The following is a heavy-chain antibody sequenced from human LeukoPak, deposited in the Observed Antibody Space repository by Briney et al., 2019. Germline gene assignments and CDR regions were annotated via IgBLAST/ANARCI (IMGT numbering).Heavy chain of an antibody. D-gene: IGHD2-8*01. Sequence: GGSLRLSCTTSGFSFSNYAMNCVRQAPGKGPEWVSGISGVNTYYTHSVKGRFTILRGNPKTVLHLRMDRLRAQAPAVYSCAKDVCTSPRCLLYFDSWGQGTLVTVSS. CDR3: AKDVCTSPRCLLYFDS. J-gene: IGHJ4*02. CDR2: ISGVNT. V-gene: IGHV3-23*01. CDR1: GFSFSNYA.